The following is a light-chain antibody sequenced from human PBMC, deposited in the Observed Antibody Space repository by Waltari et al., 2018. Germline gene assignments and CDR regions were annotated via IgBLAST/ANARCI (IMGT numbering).Light chain of an antibody. V-gene: IGKV3-20*01. CDR3: QQYGSSPLT. CDR2: GAF. J-gene: IGKJ5*01. Sequence: EIVLTQSPGTLFLSPGESATLPRSPSQSVSNNQLAWDQQIPGQAPRLVIYGAFARATAIPARFRGTGSGTDFTLTISRLEPEDFAMYYCQQYGSSPLTFGQGTRLEIK. CDR1: QSVSNNQ.